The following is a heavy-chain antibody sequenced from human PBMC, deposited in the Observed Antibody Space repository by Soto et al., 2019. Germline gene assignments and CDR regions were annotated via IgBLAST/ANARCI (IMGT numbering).Heavy chain of an antibody. D-gene: IGHD3-10*01. V-gene: IGHV1-46*01. CDR3: ARPEGYRSGSYYFDS. CDR2: VYVTGTGT. Sequence: ASVQVSCKASGYPFTTYHLHWVRQAPGQGLEWMGIVYVTGTGTRSAQKFQGRLTMTRDRSTSTVYMELSSLRSEDTAVYYCARPEGYRSGSYYFDSWGQGTLVTVSS. CDR1: GYPFTTYH. J-gene: IGHJ4*02.